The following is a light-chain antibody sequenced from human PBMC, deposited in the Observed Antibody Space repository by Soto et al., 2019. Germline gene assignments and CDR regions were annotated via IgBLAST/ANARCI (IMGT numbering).Light chain of an antibody. CDR1: TNDVGNYNL. V-gene: IGLV2-23*01. CDR2: EGT. J-gene: IGLJ7*01. CDR3: CSYGGSTTYSV. Sequence: QSALTQPASVSGSPGQSITISCTGTTNDVGNYNLVSWYQHHPGKAPRLIIYEGTKRPTGVSNRFPGSKSDNTASLTLSGPQAEDEADYYCCSYGGSTTYSVFGGGTQLTVL.